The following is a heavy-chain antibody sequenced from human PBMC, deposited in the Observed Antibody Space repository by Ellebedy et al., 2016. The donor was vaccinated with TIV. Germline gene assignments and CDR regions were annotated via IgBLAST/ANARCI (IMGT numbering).Heavy chain of an antibody. V-gene: IGHV4-59*01. D-gene: IGHD2-2*01. CDR1: GGSIRNYY. CDR3: AASESADSDY. J-gene: IGHJ4*02. Sequence: MPSETLSLTCTVSGGSIRNYYCTWIRQPPGQGLAWIGHMYYSGSSNYNPSLKSRVTMSIDTSKNQFSLKMSSVTAADTAVYYCAASESADSDYWGPGTLVTVSS. CDR2: MYYSGSS.